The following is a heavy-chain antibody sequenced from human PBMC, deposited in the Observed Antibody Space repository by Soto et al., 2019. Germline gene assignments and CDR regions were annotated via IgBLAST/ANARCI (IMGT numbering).Heavy chain of an antibody. CDR3: ARDHHRYSGYDYVDY. CDR2: ISSSSSYT. J-gene: IGHJ4*02. Sequence: QVQLVESGGGLVKPGGSLRLSCAASGFTFSDYYMSWIRQAPGKGLEWDSYISSSSSYTNYADAVKGRFTIDRDNAKNSLYLQMNSLRAEDTAVYYCARDHHRYSGYDYVDYWGQGTLVTVSS. D-gene: IGHD5-12*01. V-gene: IGHV3-11*05. CDR1: GFTFSDYY.